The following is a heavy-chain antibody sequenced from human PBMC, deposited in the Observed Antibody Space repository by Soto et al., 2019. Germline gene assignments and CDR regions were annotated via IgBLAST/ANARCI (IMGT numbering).Heavy chain of an antibody. D-gene: IGHD6-19*01. V-gene: IGHV6-1*01. CDR1: GDSFSSTSTA. CDR2: TYYRSNWYT. CDR3: ARGSYYSGWV. Sequence: QALSLTSAISGDSFSSTSTAWSLIRQSPSRGLEWLGRTYYRSNWYTDYAVSVKSRITISPDTSKNQFSLQLNSVTPEDTAVYYCARGSYYSGWVWGQGTLVTVSS. J-gene: IGHJ4*02.